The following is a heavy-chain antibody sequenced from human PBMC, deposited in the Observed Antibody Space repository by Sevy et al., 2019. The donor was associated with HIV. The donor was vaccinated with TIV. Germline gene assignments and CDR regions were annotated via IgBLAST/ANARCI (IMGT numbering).Heavy chain of an antibody. V-gene: IGHV4-61*01. CDR2: IYYNGRA. CDR1: GGSVSSGRYY. D-gene: IGHD3-10*01. Sequence: SESLSLTCTVSGGSVSSGRYYWSWILQSPGKGLEWIGYIYYNGRANQNPSLKSRVTMSLDTSKNQVSRSLRSLTTEDSAGYYCAGGGYYGLGSYHSWGQGTLVTVSS. CDR3: AGGGYYGLGSYHS. J-gene: IGHJ4*02.